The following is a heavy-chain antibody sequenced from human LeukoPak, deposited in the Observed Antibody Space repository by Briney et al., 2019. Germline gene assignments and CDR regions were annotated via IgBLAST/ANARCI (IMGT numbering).Heavy chain of an antibody. D-gene: IGHD7-27*01. CDR1: GFTFSSYA. CDR3: VRDGAHWDLDY. V-gene: IGHV3-30*04. J-gene: IGHJ4*02. Sequence: GGSLRLSCAASGFTFSSYAMSWVRQAPGKGLEWVAFIQSDGGNEYYADSVKGRFTISRDNSKNTVHLQMNSLRAEDTAMYYCVRDGAHWDLDYWGQGTLVTVSS. CDR2: IQSDGGNE.